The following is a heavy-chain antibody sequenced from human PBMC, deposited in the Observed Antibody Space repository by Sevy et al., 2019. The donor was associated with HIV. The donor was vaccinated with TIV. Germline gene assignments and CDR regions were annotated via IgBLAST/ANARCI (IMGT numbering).Heavy chain of an antibody. V-gene: IGHV3-7*01. CDR2: IKEDGSVK. Sequence: GGSLRLSCEASGFTFSNYWLSWVRQAAGKGLEWVANIKEDGSVKNYVESVKGRFTISRDNAKNSLYLQMNSLRAEDTTVYYCARGGGHLYRGQGTLVTVSS. CDR1: GFTFSNYW. J-gene: IGHJ4*02. CDR3: ARGGGHLY.